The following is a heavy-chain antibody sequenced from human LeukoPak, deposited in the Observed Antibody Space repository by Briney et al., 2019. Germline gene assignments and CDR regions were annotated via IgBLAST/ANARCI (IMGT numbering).Heavy chain of an antibody. Sequence: GGSLRLSCAASGFSFKTYTMHWVRQAPGKGLEWVSGISWNSGSIGYADSVKGRFTISRDNAKNSLYLQMNSLRAEDMALYYCAKDAAAGIYYFDYWGQGTLVTVSS. D-gene: IGHD6-13*01. CDR1: GFSFKTYT. CDR3: AKDAAAGIYYFDY. J-gene: IGHJ4*02. CDR2: ISWNSGSI. V-gene: IGHV3-9*03.